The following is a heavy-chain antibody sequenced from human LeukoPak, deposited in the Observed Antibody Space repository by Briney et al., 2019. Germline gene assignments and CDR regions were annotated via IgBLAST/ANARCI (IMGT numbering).Heavy chain of an antibody. V-gene: IGHV3-23*01. CDR3: ARDPRQRIAGATWNFDY. Sequence: QSGGSLRLSCAASGFTFSSYAMSWVRQAPGKGLEWVSAISGSGGSTYYADSVKGRFTISRDNSKNTLYLQMNSLRAEDTAVYYCARDPRQRIAGATWNFDYWGQGTLVTVSS. CDR2: ISGSGGST. CDR1: GFTFSSYA. D-gene: IGHD1-26*01. J-gene: IGHJ4*02.